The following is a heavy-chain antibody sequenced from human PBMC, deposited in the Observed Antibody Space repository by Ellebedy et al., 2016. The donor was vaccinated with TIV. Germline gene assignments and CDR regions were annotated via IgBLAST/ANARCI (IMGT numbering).Heavy chain of an antibody. CDR3: ARGPLRYFDWVYYYHGMDV. J-gene: IGHJ6*02. CDR2: IYYSGYT. CDR1: GGSISTYY. V-gene: IGHV4-59*12. D-gene: IGHD3-9*01. Sequence: MPSETLSLTCTVSGGSISTYYWSWIRQPPGKGLEWIGYIYYSGYTEYNPSLKSRVTISLDTSKDQFSLRLSSVTAADTAVYYCARGPLRYFDWVYYYHGMDVWGQGTTVTVSS.